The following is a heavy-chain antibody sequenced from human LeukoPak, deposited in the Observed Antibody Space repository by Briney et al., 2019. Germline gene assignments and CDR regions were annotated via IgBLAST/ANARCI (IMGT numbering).Heavy chain of an antibody. V-gene: IGHV4-59*08. D-gene: IGHD6-19*01. J-gene: IGHJ4*02. CDR1: GGSISSYY. CDR3: ARHVSSGWYVYFDY. CDR2: IYYSGST. Sequence: SETLSLTCTVSGGSISSYYWSWIRQPPGKGLAWIAYIYYSGSTNYNPSLKSRVTISVDTSKNQFSLKLSSVTAADTAVYYCARHVSSGWYVYFDYWGQGTLVTVSS.